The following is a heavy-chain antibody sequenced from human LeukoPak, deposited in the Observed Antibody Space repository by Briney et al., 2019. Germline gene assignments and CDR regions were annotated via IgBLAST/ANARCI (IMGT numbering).Heavy chain of an antibody. CDR1: GYTFTSYY. CDR2: INPSGGST. CDR3: ARDKCSGGSCYSARY. V-gene: IGHV1-46*01. Sequence: ASVKVSCKASGYTFTSYYMHWVRQAPGQGLEWMGIINPSGGSTSYAQKFQGRVTMTRDMSTSTVYMELSSLRSEDTAVYYCARDKCSGGSCYSARYWGQGTLVTVSS. D-gene: IGHD2-15*01. J-gene: IGHJ4*02.